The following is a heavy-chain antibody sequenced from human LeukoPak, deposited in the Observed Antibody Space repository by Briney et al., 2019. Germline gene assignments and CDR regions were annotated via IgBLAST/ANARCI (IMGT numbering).Heavy chain of an antibody. CDR3: ARDSPNDAFDI. J-gene: IGHJ3*02. Sequence: GASVKVSCKVSGYTLTELSMHWVRQAPGQGLEWMGWINTNTGNPTYAQGFTGRFVFSLDTSVSTAYLQISSLKAEDTAVYYCARDSPNDAFDIWGQGTMVTVSS. CDR2: INTNTGNP. V-gene: IGHV7-4-1*02. CDR1: GYTLTELS.